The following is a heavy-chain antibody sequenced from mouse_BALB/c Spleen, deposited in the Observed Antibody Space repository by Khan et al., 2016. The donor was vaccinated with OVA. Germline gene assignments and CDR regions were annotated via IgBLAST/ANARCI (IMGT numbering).Heavy chain of an antibody. D-gene: IGHD1-1*01. CDR1: GYTFTTAG. CDR2: INTHSGVP. V-gene: IGHV9-4*02. CDR3: ARGGAAYDRSDGGAMEY. J-gene: IGHJ4*01. Sequence: QIQLVQSGPELKKPGETVRISCKASGYTFTTAGIQWVQKMPGKGLKWIGWINTHSGVPKYAEDFKGRFAFSLDISVNTAYLQITNLKNEDTATYFCARGGAAYDRSDGGAMEYWGQGTSVTVSS.